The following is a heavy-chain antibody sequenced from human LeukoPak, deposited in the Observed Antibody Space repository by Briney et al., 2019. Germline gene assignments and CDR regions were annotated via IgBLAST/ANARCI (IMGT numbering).Heavy chain of an antibody. CDR2: IKSNADGGTP. V-gene: IGHV3-15*01. CDR3: TTFYHEYSPY. D-gene: IGHD2/OR15-2a*01. J-gene: IGHJ4*02. Sequence: GGSLRLSCAASGFSFMNAWMIWVRQAPGKGLEWVGRIKSNADGGTPDYAASARGRFTISRDDSKNTLYLQMNSLKTEDTAVYYCTTFYHEYSPYWGRGTLVTVSS. CDR1: GFSFMNAW.